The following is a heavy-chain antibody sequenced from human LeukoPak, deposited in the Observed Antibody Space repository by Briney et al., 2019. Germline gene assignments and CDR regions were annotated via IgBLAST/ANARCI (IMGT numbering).Heavy chain of an antibody. CDR2: ISYDGSNK. V-gene: IGHV3-30*18. Sequence: GRSLRLSCAASGFTFSSYGMHWVRQAPGKGLEWVAVISYDGSNKYYADSVKGRFTISRDNSKNTLYLQMNSLRAEDTAVYYCAKGKKYYYDSSGYYHLDYWGQGTLVTVSS. D-gene: IGHD3-22*01. CDR1: GFTFSSYG. CDR3: AKGKKYYYDSSGYYHLDY. J-gene: IGHJ4*02.